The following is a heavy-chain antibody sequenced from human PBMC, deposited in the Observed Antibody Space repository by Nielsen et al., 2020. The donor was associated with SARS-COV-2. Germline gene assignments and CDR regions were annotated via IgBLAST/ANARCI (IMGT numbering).Heavy chain of an antibody. V-gene: IGHV7-4-1*02. CDR1: GYTFTSYA. CDR2: INTNTGNP. Sequence: ASVKVSCKASGYTFTSYAMNWVRQAPGQGLEWMGWINTNTGNPTYAQGFTGRFVFFLDTSVSTAYLQISSLKAEDTAVYYCARDPWTSYGLASFDYWGQGTLVTVSS. J-gene: IGHJ4*02. D-gene: IGHD5-18*01. CDR3: ARDPWTSYGLASFDY.